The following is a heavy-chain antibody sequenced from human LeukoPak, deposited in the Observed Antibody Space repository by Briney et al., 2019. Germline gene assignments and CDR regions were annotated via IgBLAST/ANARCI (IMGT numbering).Heavy chain of an antibody. V-gene: IGHV3-21*01. CDR2: ISSSSSNI. D-gene: IGHD3-10*01. CDR1: GFTFSSYS. J-gene: IGHJ4*01. CDR3: ARLYGSGRIDY. Sequence: GSMRLSCAASGFTFSSYSMNWVSQAPGKGLEWVSSISSSSSNIYYVESVKGRFTISRDNANNSLYLQMNSLRAEDTAVYYCARLYGSGRIDYWGEGTLVSVSS.